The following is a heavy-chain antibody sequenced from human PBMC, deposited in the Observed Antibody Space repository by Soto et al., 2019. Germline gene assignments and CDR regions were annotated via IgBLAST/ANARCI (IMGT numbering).Heavy chain of an antibody. D-gene: IGHD1-26*01. V-gene: IGHV3-7*04. CDR3: AREDGTFDY. CDR1: GFNFSRYW. Sequence: PGGSLRLSCTVSGFNFSRYWMNWVRQAPGKGLEWVANSRPDTDDRFHADSVRGRFSISRDNAKKSLFLQMNSLRVDDTAVYYCAREDGTFDYWGQGILVTVSS. CDR2: SRPDTDDR. J-gene: IGHJ4*02.